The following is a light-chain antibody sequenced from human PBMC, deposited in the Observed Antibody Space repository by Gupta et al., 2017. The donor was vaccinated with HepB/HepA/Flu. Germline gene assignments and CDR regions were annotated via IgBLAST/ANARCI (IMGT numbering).Light chain of an antibody. V-gene: IGLV2-14*03. J-gene: IGLJ3*02. CDR1: SSDVGGYNY. Sequence: QSALTQPASVSGSPGQSITISCTGTSSDVGGYNYVSWYQQHPGKAPKLIIYDVSYRSSGISNRFSGSKSGNTASLTISGLQPEDESEYYCSSYTGSSRWVFGGGTKLTVL. CDR2: DVS. CDR3: SSYTGSSRWV.